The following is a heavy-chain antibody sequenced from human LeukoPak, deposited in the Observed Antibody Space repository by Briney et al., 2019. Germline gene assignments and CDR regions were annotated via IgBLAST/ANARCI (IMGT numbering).Heavy chain of an antibody. V-gene: IGHV3-15*01. CDR2: IQSKTDGGTT. CDR3: TTIGRDYYDSSGYYRY. CDR1: GFTFSHAW. D-gene: IGHD3-22*01. Sequence: GGSLRLSCAASGFTFSHAWMSWVRQAPGKGLEWVGRIQSKTDGGTTDYAAPVKGRFTISRDDSKNTLYLQMNSLKTEDTAVYYCTTIGRDYYDSSGYYRYWGQGTLVTVSS. J-gene: IGHJ4*02.